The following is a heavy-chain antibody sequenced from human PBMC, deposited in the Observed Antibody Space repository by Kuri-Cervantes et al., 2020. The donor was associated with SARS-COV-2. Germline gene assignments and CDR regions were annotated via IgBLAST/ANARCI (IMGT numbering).Heavy chain of an antibody. CDR1: GFTFSSYA. CDR2: MRGSGGST. J-gene: IGHJ6*02. Sequence: GGSLRLSSAASGFTFSSYAMRWVRQAPGKGLEWVSAMRGSGGSTYYAGTVMGRFTISRDNSKNTLYLQMNSLRAEDTAVYYCAKDPEGYYYDSSGYYHYYYYGMDVCGQGTTVTVSS. D-gene: IGHD3-22*01. V-gene: IGHV3-23*01. CDR3: AKDPEGYYYDSSGYYHYYYYGMDV.